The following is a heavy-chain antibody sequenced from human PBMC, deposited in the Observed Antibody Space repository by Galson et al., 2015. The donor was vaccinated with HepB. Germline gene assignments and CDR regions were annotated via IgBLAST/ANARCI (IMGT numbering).Heavy chain of an antibody. CDR2: IYPGDSDT. J-gene: IGHJ3*02. V-gene: IGHV5-51*01. D-gene: IGHD4-17*01. CDR1: GYSFTSYW. Sequence: QSGAEVKKPGESLKISCKGSGYSFTSYWIGWVRQMPGKGLEWMGIIYPGDSDTRYSPSFQGQVTISADKSISTAYLQWSSLKASDTAMYYCARHPPHDYGDYAPYFDIWGQGTMVTVSS. CDR3: ARHPPHDYGDYAPYFDI.